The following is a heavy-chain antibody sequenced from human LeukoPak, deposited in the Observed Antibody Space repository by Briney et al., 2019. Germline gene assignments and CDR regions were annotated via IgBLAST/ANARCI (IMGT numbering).Heavy chain of an antibody. CDR3: ARIAARRYSFWFDP. V-gene: IGHV4-39*07. D-gene: IGHD6-6*01. Sequence: KPSETLSLTCTVSGGSISSSSYYWGWIRQPPGKGLEWIGSIYYSGSTYYNPSLKSRVTISVDTSKNQFSLKLSSVTAADTAVYYCARIAARRYSFWFDPWGQGTLVTVSS. CDR1: GGSISSSSYY. J-gene: IGHJ5*02. CDR2: IYYSGST.